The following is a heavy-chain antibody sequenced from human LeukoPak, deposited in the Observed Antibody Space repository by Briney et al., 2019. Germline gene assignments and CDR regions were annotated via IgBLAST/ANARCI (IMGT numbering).Heavy chain of an antibody. CDR2: ISSGGGDT. CDR3: AKAEGATLYYYGVDV. J-gene: IGHJ6*02. V-gene: IGHV3-23*01. Sequence: GGSLRLSCAASGFTFSSYAMNWVRQAPGKGLEWVSTISSGGGDTYIADSVKGRFTISRDNSKYTLYLQMNRLRADDTAVYYCAKAEGATLYYYGVDVWGQGTTDTVSS. CDR1: GFTFSSYA.